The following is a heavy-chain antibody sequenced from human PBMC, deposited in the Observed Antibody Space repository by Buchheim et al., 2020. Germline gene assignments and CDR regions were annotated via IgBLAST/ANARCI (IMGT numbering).Heavy chain of an antibody. CDR3: ARDSANWFDS. Sequence: QVQLQESGPGLVKPSETLSLTCTVSGGSISSYYWSWIRQPPGKGLEWIGYIYYSGSTNYNPSLQSRVTISVDTSKNQFSLKLSSVTAADTAVYYCARDSANWFDSWGQGTL. J-gene: IGHJ5*01. CDR1: GGSISSYY. CDR2: IYYSGST. V-gene: IGHV4-59*01.